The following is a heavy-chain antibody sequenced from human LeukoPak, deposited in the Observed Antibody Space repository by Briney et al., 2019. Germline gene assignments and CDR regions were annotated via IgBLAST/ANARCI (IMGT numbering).Heavy chain of an antibody. Sequence: GGSLSLSCAASGLPFSDYYTSWIRQAPGKGLEWLSYINIGGTNTNYADSVKGRFTISRDNAKNPLSLERTNLRAEDTAVYYCATDGAGFDTWGQGVLVTVSS. CDR3: ATDGAGFDT. CDR2: INIGGTNT. J-gene: IGHJ5*02. V-gene: IGHV3-11*01. CDR1: GLPFSDYY.